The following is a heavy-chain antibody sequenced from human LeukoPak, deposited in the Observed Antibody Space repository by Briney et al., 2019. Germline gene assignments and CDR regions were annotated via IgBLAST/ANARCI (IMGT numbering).Heavy chain of an antibody. V-gene: IGHV4-39*07. Sequence: SETLSLTCTVSGGSISSSSYYWGWIRQPPGKGLEWIGSIYYSGSTYYNPSLKSRVTISVDTSKNQFSLKLSSVTAADTAVHYCARCTGSYFYLDAFDIWGQGTMVTVSS. CDR3: ARCTGSYFYLDAFDI. D-gene: IGHD1-26*01. J-gene: IGHJ3*02. CDR2: IYYSGST. CDR1: GGSISSSSYY.